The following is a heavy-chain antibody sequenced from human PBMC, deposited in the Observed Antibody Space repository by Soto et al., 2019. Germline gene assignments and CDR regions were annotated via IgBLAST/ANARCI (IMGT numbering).Heavy chain of an antibody. CDR2: IIPILGIA. Sequence: QVQLVQSGAEVKKPGSSVKVSCKPSGGTFSSYTINWVRQAPGQGLEWMGRIIPILGIATYAQKFQGRVTITADKSTSTAYMELSSLRSEDTAVYYCARGNLGYCSGGSCQYYYYRMDVWGQGTTVTVSS. CDR3: ARGNLGYCSGGSCQYYYYRMDV. V-gene: IGHV1-69*02. J-gene: IGHJ6*02. D-gene: IGHD2-15*01. CDR1: GGTFSSYT.